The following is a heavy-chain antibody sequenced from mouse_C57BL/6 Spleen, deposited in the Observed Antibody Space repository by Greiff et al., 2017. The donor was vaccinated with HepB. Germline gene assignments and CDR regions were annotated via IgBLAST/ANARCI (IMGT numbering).Heavy chain of an antibody. V-gene: IGHV1-18*01. CDR3: ARGPNYYGSRSPYWYFDV. CDR2: INPNNGGT. Sequence: EVQLQQSGPELVKPGASVKIPCKASGYTFTDYNMDWVKQSHGKSLEWIGDINPNNGGTIYNQKFKGKATLTVDKSSSTAYMELRSLTSEDTAVYYCARGPNYYGSRSPYWYFDVWGTGTTVTVSS. D-gene: IGHD1-1*01. J-gene: IGHJ1*03. CDR1: GYTFTDYN.